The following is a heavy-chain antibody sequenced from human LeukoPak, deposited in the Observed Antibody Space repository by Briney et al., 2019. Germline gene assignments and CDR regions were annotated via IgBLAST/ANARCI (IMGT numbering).Heavy chain of an antibody. D-gene: IGHD5-24*01. CDR3: ARIVPGDGYNYFDY. CDR1: GGSISSYY. V-gene: IGHV4-59*01. J-gene: IGHJ4*02. CDR2: IYYSGST. Sequence: SETLSLTCTVSGGSISSYYWSWIRQPPGKGLEWIGYIYYSGSTNYNPSLKSRVTISVDTSKNQFSLKLSSVTAADTAVYYCARIVPGDGYNYFDYWGQGTLVTVSS.